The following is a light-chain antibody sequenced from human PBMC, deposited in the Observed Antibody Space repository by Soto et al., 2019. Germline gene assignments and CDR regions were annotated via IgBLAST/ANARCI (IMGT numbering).Light chain of an antibody. CDR3: SSYTSSSTYV. Sequence: QSALTQPASVSGSPGQSITISCTGTSSDVGGYDYVSWYQQHPGEGPKLMIYDVSNRPSGVSTRFSGPKSGNTASLTISGLQAEDEADYYCSSYTSSSTYVFGSGTKVTVL. CDR2: DVS. J-gene: IGLJ1*01. CDR1: SSDVGGYDY. V-gene: IGLV2-14*01.